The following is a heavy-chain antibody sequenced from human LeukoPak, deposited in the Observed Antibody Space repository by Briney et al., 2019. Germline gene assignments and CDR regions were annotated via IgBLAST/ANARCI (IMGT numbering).Heavy chain of an antibody. CDR3: ARSRTLAAAGTLDY. Sequence: ASVKVSCKASGGTFSSYAISWVRQAPGQGLEWMGGIIPVFGTANYAQKFQGRVTITADESTSTAYMELSSLRSEDTAVYYCARSRTLAAAGTLDYWGQGTLVTVSS. CDR2: IIPVFGTA. V-gene: IGHV1-69*13. J-gene: IGHJ4*02. D-gene: IGHD6-13*01. CDR1: GGTFSSYA.